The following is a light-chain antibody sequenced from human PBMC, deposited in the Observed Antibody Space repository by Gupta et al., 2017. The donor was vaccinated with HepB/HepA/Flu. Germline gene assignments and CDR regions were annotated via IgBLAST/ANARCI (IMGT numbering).Light chain of an antibody. Sequence: QLVLTQSPSASASLGASVKLTCTLSSGHSSYAIAWLQQQPEKGPRYLMKLNSDGSHTKGDGIPDRFSGYSYGAERYLTISSLQSEDEADYYCQTWGTVPVFGGGTKLTVL. J-gene: IGLJ3*02. CDR1: SGHSSYA. CDR2: LNSDGSH. V-gene: IGLV4-69*01. CDR3: QTWGTVPV.